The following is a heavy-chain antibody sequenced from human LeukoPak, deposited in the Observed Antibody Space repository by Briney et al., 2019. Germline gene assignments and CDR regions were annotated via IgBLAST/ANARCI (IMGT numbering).Heavy chain of an antibody. CDR1: GGSINSGGYS. D-gene: IGHD3-9*01. Sequence: PSETLSLTCAVSGGSINSGGYSWSWIRQPPGKGLEWIGYIYHSGSTYYNPSLKSRVTISVDRSKKQFSLKLSSVTAADTAVYFCARVNYDVLTGQGGWFDPWGPGTLVTVSS. CDR2: IYHSGST. V-gene: IGHV4-30-2*01. CDR3: ARVNYDVLTGQGGWFDP. J-gene: IGHJ5*02.